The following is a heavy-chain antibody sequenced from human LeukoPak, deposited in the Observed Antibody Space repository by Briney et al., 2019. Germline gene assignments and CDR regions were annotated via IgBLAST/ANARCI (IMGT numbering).Heavy chain of an antibody. CDR1: GFTFSSYS. J-gene: IGHJ3*02. CDR3: ARVYDSSGYHSAFDI. D-gene: IGHD3-22*01. CDR2: ISSSSSYI. Sequence: GGSLRLSCAASGFTFSSYSMNWVRQAPGKGLEWVSSISSSSSYIYYADSVKGRFTISRDNAKNSLYLQMNSLRAEDTAVYYCARVYDSSGYHSAFDIWGQGTMVTVSS. V-gene: IGHV3-21*01.